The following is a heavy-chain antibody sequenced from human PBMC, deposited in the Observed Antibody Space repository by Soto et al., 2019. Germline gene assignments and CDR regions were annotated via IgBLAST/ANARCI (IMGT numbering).Heavy chain of an antibody. CDR1: GFTFSNYA. CDR2: IHGSGAGT. D-gene: IGHD3-10*01. Sequence: EVQLLESGGGLVQPGGSLRLSCAASGFTFSNYAMSWVRQAPGKGLEWVSSIHGSGAGTYYADSVKGRFTVSRDNSEETLYLQMSRQRDDDTAVYYCAKDAVPRNGEWDWLDPWGQGTLVTVSS. CDR3: AKDAVPRNGEWDWLDP. J-gene: IGHJ5*02. V-gene: IGHV3-23*01.